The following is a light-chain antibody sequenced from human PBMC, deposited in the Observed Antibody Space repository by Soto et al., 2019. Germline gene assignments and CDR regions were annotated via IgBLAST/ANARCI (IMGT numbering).Light chain of an antibody. CDR2: LGS. J-gene: IGKJ1*01. CDR3: MQALQPPRT. CDR1: QSLLHSNGYNY. V-gene: IGKV2-28*01. Sequence: DIVMTQSPLSLPVTPGEPASISCRSSQSLLHSNGYNYLDWYLQKPGQSPQLLIYLGSNRASGVPDRFSGSGSGTDFTLKISRVEAEDVGVYYWMQALQPPRTFGQGTKVEL.